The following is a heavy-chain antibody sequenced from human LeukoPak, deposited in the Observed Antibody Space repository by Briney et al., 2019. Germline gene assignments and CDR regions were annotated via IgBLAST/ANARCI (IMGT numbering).Heavy chain of an antibody. J-gene: IGHJ4*02. D-gene: IGHD2-15*01. V-gene: IGHV3-64*01. CDR1: GFTFSSYA. Sequence: PGGSLRLSCAASGFTFSSYAMHWVRQAPGKGLEYVSAISSNGGSTYYANSVKGRFTISRDNSKNTLYLQMGSLRAGDMAVYYCARGCSGGSCYSGFDYWGQGTLVTVSS. CDR3: ARGCSGGSCYSGFDY. CDR2: ISSNGGST.